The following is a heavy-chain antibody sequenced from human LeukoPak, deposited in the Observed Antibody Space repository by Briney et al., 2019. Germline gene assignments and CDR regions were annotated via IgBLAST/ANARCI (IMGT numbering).Heavy chain of an antibody. Sequence: GGSLRLSRAGSGFTFSSYAMSWVRQAPGQGLEWVSVISDSGDYTSYADSARGRFTISRDNSRNTLYLQMISLRPEDTAVYYCAKDTSIGKYCTNGVCSPFDYWGQGTLVTVSS. V-gene: IGHV3-23*01. J-gene: IGHJ4*02. CDR2: ISDSGDYT. D-gene: IGHD2-8*01. CDR1: GFTFSSYA. CDR3: AKDTSIGKYCTNGVCSPFDY.